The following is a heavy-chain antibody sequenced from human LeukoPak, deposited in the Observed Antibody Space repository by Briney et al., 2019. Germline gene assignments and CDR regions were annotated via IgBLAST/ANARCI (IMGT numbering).Heavy chain of an antibody. D-gene: IGHD1-1*01. V-gene: IGHV3-23*01. CDR1: GFTFSSYW. CDR2: ISGSGGST. CDR3: ARIGDNDAFDI. Sequence: GGSLRLSCAASGFTFSSYWMSWVRQAPGKGLEWVSAISGSGGSTYYADSVKGRFTISRDNAKNSLYLQMNSLRAEDTAVYYCARIGDNDAFDIWGQGTMVTVSS. J-gene: IGHJ3*02.